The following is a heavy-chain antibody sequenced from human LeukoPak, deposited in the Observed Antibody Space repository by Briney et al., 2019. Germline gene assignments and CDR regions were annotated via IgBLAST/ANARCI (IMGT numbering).Heavy chain of an antibody. J-gene: IGHJ4*02. Sequence: GGSLRLSCAASGFTFRLYVMTWVRQAPGKGLEWVSGITGSGGSKYYADSVRGRFTISRDNSKNTLYLQMNSLRDEDTAVYYCSHPSTPDYGGLDYWGQGTLVTVSS. D-gene: IGHD4-17*01. CDR2: ITGSGGSK. CDR3: SHPSTPDYGGLDY. V-gene: IGHV3-23*01. CDR1: GFTFRLYV.